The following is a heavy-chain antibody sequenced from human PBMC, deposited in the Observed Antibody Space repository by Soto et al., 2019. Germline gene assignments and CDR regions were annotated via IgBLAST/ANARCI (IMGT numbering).Heavy chain of an antibody. CDR1: GGSISSYY. D-gene: IGHD4-17*01. CDR3: ARHLGDYGDYYYYMDV. V-gene: IGHV4-59*08. J-gene: IGHJ6*03. Sequence: SETLSLTCTVSGGSISSYYWSWIRQPTGKGLEWIGYIYYSGSTNYNPSLKSRVTISVDTSKNQFSLKLSSVTAADTAVYYCARHLGDYGDYYYYMDVWGKGTTVTVSS. CDR2: IYYSGST.